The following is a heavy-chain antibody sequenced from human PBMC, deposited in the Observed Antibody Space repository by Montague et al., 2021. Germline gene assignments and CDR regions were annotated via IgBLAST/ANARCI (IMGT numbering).Heavy chain of an antibody. V-gene: IGHV4-31*03. CDR2: MYYSGST. Sequence: TLSLTCTVSGASITSNIYYWGWIRQHPGKGPEWIGYMYYSGSTYYNPSLKSRVTISGDTSKNHFSLRLTSVTAADTAVYYCARGRLATGDFDYWGQGTLVTVSS. CDR3: ARGRLATGDFDY. J-gene: IGHJ4*02. CDR1: GASITSNIYY. D-gene: IGHD6-13*01.